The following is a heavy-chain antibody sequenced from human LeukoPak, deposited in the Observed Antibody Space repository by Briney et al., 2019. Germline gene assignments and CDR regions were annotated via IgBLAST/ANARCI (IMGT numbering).Heavy chain of an antibody. CDR2: IKEDRTAD. CDR3: VRGGWELDY. D-gene: IGHD1-1*01. J-gene: IGHJ4*02. V-gene: IGHV3-7*01. Sequence: PGGSLRLSCAASGFTLRGFWMAWVRQAPGKGLEWVAHIKEDRTADYYVDSVKGRFSISKDDGKNSLHLQMNSLRVEDTAVYYCVRGGWELDYWGQGTLVTVSS. CDR1: GFTLRGFW.